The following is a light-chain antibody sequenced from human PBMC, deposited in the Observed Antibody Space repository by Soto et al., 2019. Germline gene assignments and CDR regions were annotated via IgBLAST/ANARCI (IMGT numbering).Light chain of an antibody. CDR1: QSLSSN. CDR3: QQYNNWPSHIT. J-gene: IGKJ3*01. Sequence: IVMTQSPATLSVSPGKRATLSCRASQSLSSNLAWYQQKPGQAPRLLIYGASTRATGIPARFSGSGSGTEFTLTISILQSEDFAVYYCQQYNNWPSHITFGPGTKVDIK. V-gene: IGKV3-15*01. CDR2: GAS.